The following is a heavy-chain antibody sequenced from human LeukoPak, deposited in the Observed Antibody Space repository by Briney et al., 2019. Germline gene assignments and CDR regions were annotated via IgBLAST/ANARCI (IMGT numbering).Heavy chain of an antibody. J-gene: IGHJ4*02. CDR3: ARSGATMGSRNYFDY. CDR1: GYTFTSYY. CDR2: INPSGGST. Sequence: GASVKVSCKASGYTFTSYYMHWVRQAPGQGLEWMGIINPSGGSTSYAQKFQGRVTMTRDTSTSTVYMELSSLRSEDTAVYYCARSGATMGSRNYFDYWGQGTLVTVSS. V-gene: IGHV1-46*01. D-gene: IGHD1-26*01.